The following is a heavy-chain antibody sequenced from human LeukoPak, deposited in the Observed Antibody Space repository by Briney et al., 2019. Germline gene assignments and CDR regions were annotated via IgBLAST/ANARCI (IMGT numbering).Heavy chain of an antibody. V-gene: IGHV3-23*01. D-gene: IGHD3-16*01. CDR2: ISGSGGST. CDR3: AKELSRGLYFDY. J-gene: IGHJ4*02. CDR1: GFTFSSYA. Sequence: PGGSLRLSCAASGFTFSSYAMSWVREAPGKGLEWVSAISGSGGSTYYADSVKGRFTISRDNSKNTLYLQMNSLGAEDTAVYYCAKELSRGLYFDYWGQGTLVTVSS.